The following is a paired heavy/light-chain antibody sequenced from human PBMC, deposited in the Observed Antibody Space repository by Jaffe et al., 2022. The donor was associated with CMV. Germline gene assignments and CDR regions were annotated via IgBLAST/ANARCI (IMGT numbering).Light chain of an antibody. CDR3: QSSDTTGSYPIV. CDR2: KDI. Sequence: SYELTQPPSVSVSPGQTARITCSGDALPKQYTYWYQQKPGQAPVLVISKDIERPSGIPRRFSGSTSETTATLTISGVQAEDEADYFCQSSDTTGSYPIVFGGGTKLTVL. J-gene: IGLJ2*01. CDR1: ALPKQY. V-gene: IGLV3-25*03.
Heavy chain of an antibody. CDR1: GYTFTGYS. CDR2: INGGNGKT. Sequence: QVQLVQSGAEVKKPGASVRLSCKASGYTFTGYSMYWVRQAPGQGLEWMGWINGGNGKTRYSQKFQARVSIARDTSASSAHMEVSGLTSEDTAVYYCARGPWSDSGFYSMDVWGRGTTVTVSS. V-gene: IGHV1-3*01. J-gene: IGHJ6*03. CDR3: ARGPWSDSGFYSMDV. D-gene: IGHD2-8*02.